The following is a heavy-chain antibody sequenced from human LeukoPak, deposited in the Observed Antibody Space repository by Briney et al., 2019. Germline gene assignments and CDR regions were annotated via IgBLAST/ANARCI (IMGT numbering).Heavy chain of an antibody. Sequence: SVKVSCKASGGTFSSYAISWVRQAPGQGPEWMGGIIPIFGTANYAQKFQGRVTITTDESTSTAYMELSSLRSEDTAVYYCASGLILTGYYSLFDYWGQGTLVTVSS. J-gene: IGHJ4*02. CDR1: GGTFSSYA. V-gene: IGHV1-69*05. CDR2: IIPIFGTA. D-gene: IGHD3-9*01. CDR3: ASGLILTGYYSLFDY.